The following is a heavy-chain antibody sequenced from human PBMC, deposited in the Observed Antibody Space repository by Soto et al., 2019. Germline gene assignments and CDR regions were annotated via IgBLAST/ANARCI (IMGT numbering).Heavy chain of an antibody. D-gene: IGHD4-17*01. V-gene: IGHV4-31*03. CDR2: IYYSGST. J-gene: IGHJ4*02. CDR1: GGSISSGGYY. Sequence: QVQLQESGPGLVKPSQTLSLTCTVSGGSISSGGYYWSWIRQHPGKGLEWIGYIYYSGSTYYNPSLKSRVTISVDTSKNQFSLKLSSVTAADTVVYYCARKTTVTTSFDYWGQGTLVTVSS. CDR3: ARKTTVTTSFDY.